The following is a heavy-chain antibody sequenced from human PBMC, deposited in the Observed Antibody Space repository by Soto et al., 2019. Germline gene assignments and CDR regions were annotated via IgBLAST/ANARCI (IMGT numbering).Heavy chain of an antibody. CDR1: GYTFTGYH. Sequence: ASVKVSWNASGYTFTGYHMHWVRQAPGQGLEWMGWINPNSGGTNYAQKFQGWVTMTRDTSASTAYMELSSLRSEDTAVYYCARDRHTNPPDYYMDVWGKGTTVTVSS. CDR3: ARDRHTNPPDYYMDV. D-gene: IGHD2-2*01. CDR2: INPNSGGT. V-gene: IGHV1-2*04. J-gene: IGHJ6*03.